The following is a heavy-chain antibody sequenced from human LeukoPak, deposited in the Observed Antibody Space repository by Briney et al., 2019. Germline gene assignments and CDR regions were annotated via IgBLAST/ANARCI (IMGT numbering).Heavy chain of an antibody. CDR2: INPNSGGT. CDR3: ARVTAWFGEFGY. V-gene: IGHV1-2*02. D-gene: IGHD3-10*01. CDR1: GYTFTGYH. Sequence: ASVKVPCKASGYTFTGYHMHWVRQAPGQGLEWMGWINPNSGGTNYAQKFQGRVTMTRDTSITTAYMELSRLRSDDTAVYYCARVTAWFGEFGYWGQGTLVTVSS. J-gene: IGHJ4*02.